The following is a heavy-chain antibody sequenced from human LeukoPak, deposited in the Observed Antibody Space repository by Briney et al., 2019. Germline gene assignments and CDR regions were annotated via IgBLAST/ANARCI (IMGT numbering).Heavy chain of an antibody. CDR3: ARGGGYSYGYVVDY. CDR1: GFTVSSNY. V-gene: IGHV3-66*01. D-gene: IGHD5-18*01. J-gene: IGHJ4*02. Sequence: GGSLRLSCAASGFTVSSNYMSWVRQAPGKGLEWVSVIYSGGSTYYADSVKGRFTISRDNSKNTLYLQMNSLRAEDTAVYYCARGGGYSYGYVVDYWGQGTLVTVSS. CDR2: IYSGGST.